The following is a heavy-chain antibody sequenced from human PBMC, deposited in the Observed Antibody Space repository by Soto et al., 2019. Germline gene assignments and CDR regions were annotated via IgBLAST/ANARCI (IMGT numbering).Heavy chain of an antibody. V-gene: IGHV1-18*01. CDR2: TSAKNDNT. CDR1: GYTFTSYG. CDR3: AKXXXXXDYXDY. J-gene: IGHJ4*01. D-gene: IGHD4-17*01. Sequence: ASVKVSCKTSGYTFTSYGITWVRQAPGQGLEWMGWTSAKNDNTKYAQKFQGRVTLTTDTSTTTAYMELRSLRSDDTAMYYCAKXXXXXDYXDYW.